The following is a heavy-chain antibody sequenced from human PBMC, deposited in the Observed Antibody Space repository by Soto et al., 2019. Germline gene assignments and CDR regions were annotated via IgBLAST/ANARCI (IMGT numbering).Heavy chain of an antibody. Sequence: GGSLRLSCAASGFTFSSYGMHWVRQAPGKGLEWVAVISYDGSNKYYADSVKGRFTISRDNSKNTLYLQMNSLRAEDTAVYYCAKDRTTMYDAFDIWGQGTMVTVSS. CDR1: GFTFSSYG. CDR2: ISYDGSNK. J-gene: IGHJ3*02. V-gene: IGHV3-30*18. CDR3: AKDRTTMYDAFDI. D-gene: IGHD1-7*01.